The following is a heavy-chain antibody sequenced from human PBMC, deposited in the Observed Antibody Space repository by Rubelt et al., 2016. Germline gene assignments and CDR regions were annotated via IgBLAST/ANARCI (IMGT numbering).Heavy chain of an antibody. CDR3: VGANYFDY. J-gene: IGHJ4*02. Sequence: QVQLQESGPGLVKPSETLSLTCTVSGGSISSSSYYWGWIRQPPGKGLEWIGDIHYSGSTNYSPSLKSRVTISGDTSKNRLPLKLTSLPAADTALYYCVGANYFDYWGQGTLVTVSS. V-gene: IGHV4-61*01. CDR2: IHYSGST. CDR1: GGSISSSSYY.